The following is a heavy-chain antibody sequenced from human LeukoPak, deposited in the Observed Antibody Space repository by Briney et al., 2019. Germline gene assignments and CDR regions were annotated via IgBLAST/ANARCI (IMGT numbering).Heavy chain of an antibody. Sequence: ASVKVSCKASGYTFTSYDINWVRQATGQGLEWMGWMNPNSGNTGYAQKFQGRVAITTDESTSTAYMELSSLRSEDTAVYYCARGGDFPTLDYYYYYMDVWGKGTTVTVSS. CDR1: GYTFTSYD. CDR2: MNPNSGNT. V-gene: IGHV1-8*01. J-gene: IGHJ6*03. CDR3: ARGGDFPTLDYYYYYMDV. D-gene: IGHD3-16*01.